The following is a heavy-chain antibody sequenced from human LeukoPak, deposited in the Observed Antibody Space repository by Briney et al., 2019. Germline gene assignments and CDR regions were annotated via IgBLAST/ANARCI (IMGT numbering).Heavy chain of an antibody. CDR3: ARAGGDSSSPFDY. Sequence: ASVKVSCKASGYTFTGYYMHWVRQAPGQGLEWMGWINPNSGGTNYAQKLQGRVTMTRDTSISTAYMELSRLRSDDTAVYYCARAGGDSSSPFDYWGQGTLVTVSS. D-gene: IGHD6-6*01. CDR2: INPNSGGT. V-gene: IGHV1-2*02. J-gene: IGHJ4*02. CDR1: GYTFTGYY.